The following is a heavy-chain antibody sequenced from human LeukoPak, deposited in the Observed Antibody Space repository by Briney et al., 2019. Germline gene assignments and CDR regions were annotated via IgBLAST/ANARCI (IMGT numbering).Heavy chain of an antibody. CDR2: IYYSGST. CDR3: ARDQSSDSGSYVGWFDP. J-gene: IGHJ5*02. Sequence: SETLSLTCTVSGGSISSYYWSWIRQPPGKGLEWIGYIYYSGSTNYNPSLKSRVTISVDTSKNQFSLKLSSVTAADTAVYYCARDQSSDSGSYVGWFDPWGQGTLVTVSS. D-gene: IGHD1-26*01. V-gene: IGHV4-59*01. CDR1: GGSISSYY.